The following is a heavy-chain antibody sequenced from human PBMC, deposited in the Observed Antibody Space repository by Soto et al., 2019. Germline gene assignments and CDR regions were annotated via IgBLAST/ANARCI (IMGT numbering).Heavy chain of an antibody. J-gene: IGHJ5*02. CDR2: IYYSWST. V-gene: IGHV4-30-4*01. CDR3: ASQRYGGNSWFDP. Sequence: SETLSLTCTVSGGSISSGDYYWGWIRQPPGKGLEWIGYIYYSWSTYYNPSLKSRVTISVDTSKNQFSLKLSSVTAADTAVYYCASQRYGGNSWFDPWGQGTLVTVSS. D-gene: IGHD2-21*02. CDR1: GGSISSGDYY.